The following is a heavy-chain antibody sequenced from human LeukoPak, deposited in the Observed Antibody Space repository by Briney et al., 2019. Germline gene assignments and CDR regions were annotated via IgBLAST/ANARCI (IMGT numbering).Heavy chain of an antibody. CDR3: AKDVLPSLRGVPFDW. V-gene: IGHV3-23*01. J-gene: IGHJ4*02. CDR2: ISGSGGST. D-gene: IGHD3-10*01. Sequence: GGSLRLSCAASGFTFSSYAMSWVRQAPGKGLEWVSAISGSGGSTYYADSVKGRFTISRDNSKNTLYLQMNSLRAEDAAVYYCAKDVLPSLRGVPFDWWGQGTLVTVSS. CDR1: GFTFSSYA.